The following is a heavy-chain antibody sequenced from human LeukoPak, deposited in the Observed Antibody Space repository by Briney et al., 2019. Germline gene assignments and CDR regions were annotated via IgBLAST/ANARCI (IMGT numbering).Heavy chain of an antibody. CDR1: GFXFSTYV. V-gene: IGHV3-30*01. CDR2: ILYDGSNK. Sequence: GGSLRLSCAASGFXFSTYVMHWVRQAPGKGLQWLAVILYDGSNKYFADSVKGRFIISRDNSKNTLYLQMNSLTAEDTAVYYCARVVAGSVYNSGMDVWGQGTTVTVSS. J-gene: IGHJ6*02. CDR3: ARVVAGSVYNSGMDV. D-gene: IGHD3-10*01.